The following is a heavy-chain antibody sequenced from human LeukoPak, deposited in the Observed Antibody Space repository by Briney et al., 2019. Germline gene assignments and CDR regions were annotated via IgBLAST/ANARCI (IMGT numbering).Heavy chain of an antibody. J-gene: IGHJ4*02. CDR1: GFTFDDYA. Sequence: PGGSLRLSCAASGFTFDDYAMHWVRQAPGKGLEWVSSISSSSSYIYYADSVKGRFTISRDNAKNSLYLQMNSLRAEDTAVYYCARGEVIPDGDYWGQGTLVTVSS. D-gene: IGHD1-14*01. CDR3: ARGEVIPDGDY. CDR2: ISSSSSYI. V-gene: IGHV3-21*01.